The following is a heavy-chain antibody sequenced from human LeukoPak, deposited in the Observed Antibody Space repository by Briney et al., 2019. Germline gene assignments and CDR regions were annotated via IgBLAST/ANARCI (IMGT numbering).Heavy chain of an antibody. D-gene: IGHD3-10*01. CDR1: GGTFSSYA. V-gene: IGHV1-69*13. CDR2: IIPIFGTA. J-gene: IGHJ4*02. Sequence: EASVKVSCKASGGTFSSYAISWVRQAPGQGLEWMGGIIPIFGTANYAQKFQGRVTITADESTSTAYMELSSLRSEDTAVYYCVVHGSITMVRGTQGYWGQGTLVTVSS. CDR3: VVHGSITMVRGTQGY.